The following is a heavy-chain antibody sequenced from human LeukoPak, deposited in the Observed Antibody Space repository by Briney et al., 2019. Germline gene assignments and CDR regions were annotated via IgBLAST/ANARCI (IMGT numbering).Heavy chain of an antibody. J-gene: IGHJ3*02. CDR1: GGSISSSSYY. D-gene: IGHD3-22*01. CDR3: ARDLYYYDSSGYWLTGAFDI. CDR2: IYYSGST. V-gene: IGHV4-39*07. Sequence: PSETLSLTCTVSGGSISSSSYYWGWIRQPPGKGLEWIGRIYYSGSTYYNPSLKSRATISVDTSKNQFSLKLSSVTAADTAVYYCARDLYYYDSSGYWLTGAFDIWGQGTMVTVSS.